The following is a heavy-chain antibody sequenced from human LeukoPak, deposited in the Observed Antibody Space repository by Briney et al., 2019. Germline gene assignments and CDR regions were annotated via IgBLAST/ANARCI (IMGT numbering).Heavy chain of an antibody. CDR3: TSGMVRGVTGIN. J-gene: IGHJ4*02. Sequence: GGSLRLSCAASGFTFSGSAMYWVRQASGKGLEWVGRIRSKANSYATAYAASVKGRFTISRDDSKNTAYLQMNSLKTEDTAVYYCTSGMVRGVTGINWGQGTLVTVSS. D-gene: IGHD3-10*01. V-gene: IGHV3-73*01. CDR2: IRSKANSYAT. CDR1: GFTFSGSA.